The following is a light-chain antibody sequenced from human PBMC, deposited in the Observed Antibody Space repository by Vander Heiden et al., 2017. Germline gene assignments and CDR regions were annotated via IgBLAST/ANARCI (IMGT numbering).Light chain of an antibody. V-gene: IGKV1-9*01. Sequence: DIQLTQSPSFLSVSVGDRVTITCRASQGISSYLAWYQQKPGKAPKLLIYGATTLQSGVPSRFSGSGSGTEFTLTISSLQPEDFATYYCQQFKSYPLTFGPGTKVDIK. CDR2: GAT. CDR1: QGISSY. J-gene: IGKJ3*01. CDR3: QQFKSYPLT.